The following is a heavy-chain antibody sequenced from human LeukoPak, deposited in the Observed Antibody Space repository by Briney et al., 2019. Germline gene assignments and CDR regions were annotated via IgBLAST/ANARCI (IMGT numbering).Heavy chain of an antibody. D-gene: IGHD3-22*01. CDR1: GYTFTDYY. CDR3: ATGTFYDSSGLHY. Sequence: ASVKISCKVSGYTFTDYYMHWVQQAPGKGLEWMGLVDPEDGETIYAEKFQGRVTITADTSTHTAYMELSSLRSEDTAVYYCATGTFYDSSGLHYWGQGTLVTVSS. V-gene: IGHV1-69-2*01. CDR2: VDPEDGET. J-gene: IGHJ4*02.